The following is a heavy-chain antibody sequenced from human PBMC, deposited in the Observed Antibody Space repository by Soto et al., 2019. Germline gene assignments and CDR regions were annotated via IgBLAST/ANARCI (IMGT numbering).Heavy chain of an antibody. CDR2: IYWDEDK. J-gene: IGHJ4*02. CDR3: AHWRLIPRLSVLVPGRNGNFDY. Sequence: SGPTLVKPTQTLTLTCTFSGFSLSTSGVGVGWIRQPPGKALEWLALIYWDEDKRYSPTMKSRLTITKDTSKNQVVLTMTNMDPVDTATYYCAHWRLIPRLSVLVPGRNGNFDYWGQGTLVTVSS. D-gene: IGHD3-16*01. V-gene: IGHV2-5*02. CDR1: GFSLSTSGVG.